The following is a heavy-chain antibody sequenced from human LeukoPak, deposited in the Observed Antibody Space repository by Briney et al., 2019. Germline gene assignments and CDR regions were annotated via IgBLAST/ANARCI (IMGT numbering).Heavy chain of an antibody. D-gene: IGHD6-13*01. CDR3: ARGRGIAVARGVRP. CDR2: IDRSKST. V-gene: IGHV4-34*01. Sequence: PSETLSLTCAVYGGSFSDYYWTWIRQPPGKGLEWIGEIDRSKSTNYNPSLKSRVSISVDTSKNQFSLKLSSVTAADTAVYYCARGRGIAVARGVRPWGQGTLVTVSS. CDR1: GGSFSDYY. J-gene: IGHJ5*02.